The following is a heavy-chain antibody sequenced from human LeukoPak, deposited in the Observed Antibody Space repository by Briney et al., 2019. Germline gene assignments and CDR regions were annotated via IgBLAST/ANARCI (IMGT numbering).Heavy chain of an antibody. J-gene: IGHJ6*02. CDR3: ARDDADYYGSGSMDV. CDR1: GYTFASYA. D-gene: IGHD3-10*01. V-gene: IGHV1-3*01. Sequence: ASVKVSCKASGYTFASYAMHWVRQAPGQRLEWMGWINAGNGNTKYSQKFQGRVTITRDTSASTAYMELSSLRSEDTAVYYCARDDADYYGSGSMDVWGQGTTVTVSS. CDR2: INAGNGNT.